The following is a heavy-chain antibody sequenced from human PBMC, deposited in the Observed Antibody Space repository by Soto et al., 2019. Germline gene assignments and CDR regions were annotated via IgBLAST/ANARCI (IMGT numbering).Heavy chain of an antibody. CDR2: ISGSGGST. CDR3: AKTYYYDSSGYSPSYYYYYGMDV. J-gene: IGHJ6*02. Sequence: GGSLRLSCAASGFTFSSYAMSWVRRAPGKGLEWVSAISGSGGSTYYADSVKGRFTISRDNSKNTLYLQMNSLRAEDTAVYYCAKTYYYDSSGYSPSYYYYYGMDVWGQGTTVTVSS. CDR1: GFTFSSYA. V-gene: IGHV3-23*01. D-gene: IGHD3-22*01.